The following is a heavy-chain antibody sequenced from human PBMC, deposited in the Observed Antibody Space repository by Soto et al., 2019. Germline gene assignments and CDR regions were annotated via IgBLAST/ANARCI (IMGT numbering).Heavy chain of an antibody. D-gene: IGHD2-21*01. Sequence: PSETLSLTCAVSGYSISLGYYWGWIRQPPGKGLEWIGSIYHSGNTYYNPSLKSRVSISLDTSKNHFSLELTSVTAADTAVYYCGRVVEGATRHTDLDSWGQGTLVTVSS. CDR2: IYHSGNT. V-gene: IGHV4-38-2*01. CDR1: GYSISLGYY. J-gene: IGHJ5*01. CDR3: GRVVEGATRHTDLDS.